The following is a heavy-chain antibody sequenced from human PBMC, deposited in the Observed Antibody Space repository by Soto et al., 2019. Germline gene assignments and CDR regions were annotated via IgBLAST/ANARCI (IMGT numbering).Heavy chain of an antibody. D-gene: IGHD6-6*01. CDR2: IYYSGST. J-gene: IGHJ5*02. Sequence: SETLSLTCTVSGGSISSGDYYWSWIRQPPGKGLEWIGYIYYSGSTYYNPSLKSRVTISVDTSKNQFSLKLSSVTAADTAVYYCARDAGKLGKWFDPWGQGTLVTVSS. CDR3: ARDAGKLGKWFDP. CDR1: GGSISSGDYY. V-gene: IGHV4-30-4*01.